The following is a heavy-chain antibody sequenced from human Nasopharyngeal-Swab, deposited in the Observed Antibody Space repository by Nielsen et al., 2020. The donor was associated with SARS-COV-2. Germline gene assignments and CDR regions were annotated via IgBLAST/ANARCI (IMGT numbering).Heavy chain of an antibody. D-gene: IGHD2-15*01. V-gene: IGHV3-73*01. CDR1: AFIFSDSA. CDR2: IRSKGNRSAT. CDR3: TRCGGSCYTGKDY. J-gene: IGHJ4*02. Sequence: GRSLRLSCAASAFIFSDSAIHWVRQASGNGLEWVGRIRSKGNRSATEYAASVEGRFTIPRDDSKNTAYLQMNSLITEDTAVYYCTRCGGSCYTGKDYWGQGTLVTVSS.